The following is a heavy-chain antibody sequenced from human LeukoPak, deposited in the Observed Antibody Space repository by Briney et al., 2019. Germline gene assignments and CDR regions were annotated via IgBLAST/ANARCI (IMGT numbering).Heavy chain of an antibody. Sequence: PGWSLTLSCAASGFTFSSYAMSWVRQAPGKGLEWVSAISGSGGSTYYADSVKDRFTISRDNSNNKLYLQMNSLRADDTAVYYCAKDSDFWSGYWVGNWFDPWGQGTLVTVSS. D-gene: IGHD3-3*01. V-gene: IGHV3-23*01. CDR3: AKDSDFWSGYWVGNWFDP. CDR2: ISGSGGST. CDR1: GFTFSSYA. J-gene: IGHJ5*02.